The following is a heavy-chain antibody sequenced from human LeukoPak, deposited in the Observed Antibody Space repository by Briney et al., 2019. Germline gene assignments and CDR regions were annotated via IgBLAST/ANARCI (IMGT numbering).Heavy chain of an antibody. V-gene: IGHV3-30-3*02. Sequence: PGRSLRLSCAASGFTFSSYAMHWVRQAPGKGLEWVAVISYDGSNKYYADSVKGRFTISRDNSKNTVYVQMNSLRLEDTAVYYCAQAVKGYSYGDDAFDIWGQGTMVIVSS. CDR3: AQAVKGYSYGDDAFDI. CDR1: GFTFSSYA. J-gene: IGHJ3*02. CDR2: ISYDGSNK. D-gene: IGHD5-18*01.